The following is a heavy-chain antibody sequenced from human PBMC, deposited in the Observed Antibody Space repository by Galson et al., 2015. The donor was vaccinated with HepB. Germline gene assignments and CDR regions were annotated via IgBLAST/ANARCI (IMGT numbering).Heavy chain of an antibody. CDR1: EDSVSSNSAA. Sequence: CAISEDSVSSNSAAWNWIRRSPSRGLEWLGRTYYRSKWYNDYAVSVKSRITINPDTSKNQFSLQLNSVTPGDTAVYYCARAYYYDSSGYSYWFDPWGQGTLVTVSS. V-gene: IGHV6-1*01. D-gene: IGHD3-22*01. J-gene: IGHJ5*02. CDR2: TYYRSKWYN. CDR3: ARAYYYDSSGYSYWFDP.